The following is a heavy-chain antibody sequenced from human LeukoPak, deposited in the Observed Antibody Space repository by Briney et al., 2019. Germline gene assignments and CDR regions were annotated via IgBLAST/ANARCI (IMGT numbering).Heavy chain of an antibody. CDR1: GFTFSNAW. D-gene: IGHD3-22*01. CDR3: TTDHFTMIVVVITHPQGY. V-gene: IGHV3-15*01. Sequence: PGGSLRLSCAASGFTFSNAWMSWVRQAPGKGLEWVGRIKSKTDGGTTDYAAPVKGRFTISRDDSKNTLYLQMNSLKTEDTAVYYCTTDHFTMIVVVITHPQGYWGQGTLVTVSS. CDR2: IKSKTDGGTT. J-gene: IGHJ4*02.